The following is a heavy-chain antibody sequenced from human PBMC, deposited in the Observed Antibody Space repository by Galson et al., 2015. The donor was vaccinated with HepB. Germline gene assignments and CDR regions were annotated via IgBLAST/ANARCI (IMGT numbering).Heavy chain of an antibody. D-gene: IGHD6-13*01. CDR1: GFTFSGYS. J-gene: IGHJ6*02. CDR2: ISSSSSTI. CDR3: ARVLRSSWSLGWDYGMDV. V-gene: IGHV3-48*01. Sequence: SLRLSCAASGFTFSGYSMNWVRQAPGKGLEWVSYISSSSSTIYYADSVKGRFTISRDNAKNSLYLQMNSLRAEDTAVYYCARVLRSSWSLGWDYGMDVWGQGTTVTVSS.